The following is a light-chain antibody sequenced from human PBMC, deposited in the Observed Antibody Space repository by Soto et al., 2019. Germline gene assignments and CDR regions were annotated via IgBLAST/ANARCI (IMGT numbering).Light chain of an antibody. CDR1: QSVSSY. CDR3: QQRSNWPIT. V-gene: IGKV3-11*01. J-gene: IGKJ5*01. Sequence: IVFTQSPAPLSFSPGERDTPSHRASQSVSSYLAWYQQKPGQAPRLLIYDASNRATGIPARFSGSGSGTDFTLTISSLEPEDFAVYYCQQRSNWPITVGQGTRLEIK. CDR2: DAS.